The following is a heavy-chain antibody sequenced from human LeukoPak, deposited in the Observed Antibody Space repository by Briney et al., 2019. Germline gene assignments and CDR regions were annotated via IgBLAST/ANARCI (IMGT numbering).Heavy chain of an antibody. CDR2: ISYDGSNK. J-gene: IGHJ5*02. Sequence: GGSLRLSCAASGFTFSSYGMHWVRQAPGKGLEWVAVISYDGSNKYYADSVKGRFTISRDNSKNTLYLQMTSLRAEDTAVYYCAKVSGSYPQNWFDPWGQGTLVTVSS. CDR1: GFTFSSYG. D-gene: IGHD1-26*01. V-gene: IGHV3-30*18. CDR3: AKVSGSYPQNWFDP.